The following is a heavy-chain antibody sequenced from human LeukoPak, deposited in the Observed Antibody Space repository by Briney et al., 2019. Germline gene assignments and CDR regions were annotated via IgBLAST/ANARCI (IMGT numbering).Heavy chain of an antibody. J-gene: IGHJ6*02. CDR3: AKEKRFCGGDCYSFYYYGMDV. Sequence: GGSLRLSCAASGFTFDDYAMHWVRQAPGKGLEWVSLISGDGGSTYYADSVKGRFTISRDNSKNSLYLQMNSLRTEDTALYYCAKEKRFCGGDCYSFYYYGMDVWGQGTTVTVSS. CDR1: GFTFDDYA. CDR2: ISGDGGST. D-gene: IGHD2-21*02. V-gene: IGHV3-43*02.